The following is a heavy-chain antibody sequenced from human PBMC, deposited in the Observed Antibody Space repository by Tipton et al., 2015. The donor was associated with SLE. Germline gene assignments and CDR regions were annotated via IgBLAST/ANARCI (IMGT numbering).Heavy chain of an antibody. V-gene: IGHV4-59*11. CDR1: GGSISSHY. D-gene: IGHD2-21*01. CDR2: FYYSGGT. Sequence: TLSLTCSVSGGSISSHYWTWIRQPPGKGLEWIGYFYYSGGTNYNPSLKSRVTISVDTSTNQLSLRLSSVTTADTAVYYCARGFCGGDCYFAFDTWGRGTMITVSS. J-gene: IGHJ3*02. CDR3: ARGFCGGDCYFAFDT.